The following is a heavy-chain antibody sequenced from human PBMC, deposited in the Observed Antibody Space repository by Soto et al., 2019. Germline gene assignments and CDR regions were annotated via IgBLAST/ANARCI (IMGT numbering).Heavy chain of an antibody. CDR3: VRHRSGASNAFEI. J-gene: IGHJ3*02. Sequence: QVQLQESGPGLVKPSETLSLSCTVSGGSIRSYYWSWIRQPPGKGLEWIGYIYDSGRANYNPSLKSRVTVSGDTSRNQFSLKLTSVTAADTAVYYCVRHRSGASNAFEIWGQGTMVTVSS. D-gene: IGHD6-25*01. CDR2: IYDSGRA. V-gene: IGHV4-59*08. CDR1: GGSIRSYY.